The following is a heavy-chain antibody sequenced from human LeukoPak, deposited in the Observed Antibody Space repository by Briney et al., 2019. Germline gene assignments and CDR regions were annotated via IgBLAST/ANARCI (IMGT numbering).Heavy chain of an antibody. CDR3: ARVPGSSSSMYYFDY. Sequence: ASVKVSCKASGCTFTGYYMHWVRQAPGQGLEWMGRINPNSGGTNYAQKSQGRVTMTRDTSISTAYMELSRLRSDDTAVYYCARVPGSSSSMYYFDYWGQGTLVTVSS. D-gene: IGHD6-6*01. J-gene: IGHJ4*02. CDR1: GCTFTGYY. V-gene: IGHV1-2*06. CDR2: INPNSGGT.